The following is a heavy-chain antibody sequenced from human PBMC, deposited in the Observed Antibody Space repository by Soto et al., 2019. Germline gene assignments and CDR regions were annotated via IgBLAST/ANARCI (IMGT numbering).Heavy chain of an antibody. CDR1: GDSISRGGYY. V-gene: IGHV4-31*03. Sequence: QVQLQESGPGLVKPSQTLSLSCTVSGDSISRGGYYWNWIRQHPRKGLEWIGYIYHSGSTNYNPSLKSRVTISVNPSKNQLSLELPTVTAADTAVSYCVGDGAGAYGLGRFGSWGQGILVTVSS. CDR3: VGDGAGAYGLGRFGS. J-gene: IGHJ5*01. D-gene: IGHD2-21*01. CDR2: IYHSGST.